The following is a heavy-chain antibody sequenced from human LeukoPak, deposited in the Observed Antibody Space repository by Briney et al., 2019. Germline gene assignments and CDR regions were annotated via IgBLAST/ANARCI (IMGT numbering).Heavy chain of an antibody. CDR3: ARLTRSDYYYYYMDV. V-gene: IGHV4-39*01. CDR2: IYYSGST. J-gene: IGHJ6*03. D-gene: IGHD4-17*01. CDR1: GGSISSSSYY. Sequence: PSETLSLTCTVSGGSISSSSYYWGCIRPPPGKGLECIGSIYYSGSTYYNPSLKSRVTISVDTSKNQFSLKLSSVTAADTAVYYCARLTRSDYYYYYMDVWGKGTTVTVSS.